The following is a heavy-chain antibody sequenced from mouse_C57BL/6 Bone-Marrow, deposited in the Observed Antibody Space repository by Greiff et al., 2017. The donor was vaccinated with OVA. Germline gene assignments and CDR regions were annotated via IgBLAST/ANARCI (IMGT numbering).Heavy chain of an antibody. V-gene: IGHV1-61*01. D-gene: IGHD2-3*01. CDR2: IYPSDSET. J-gene: IGHJ2*01. CDR3: ASADGYSDY. Sequence: VQLQQPGAELVRPGSSVKLSCKASGYTFTSYWMDWVKQRPGQGLEWIGNIYPSDSETHYNQKFKDKATLTVDKSSSTAYMQLSSLTSEDSAVYYCASADGYSDYWDQGTTLTVSS. CDR1: GYTFTSYW.